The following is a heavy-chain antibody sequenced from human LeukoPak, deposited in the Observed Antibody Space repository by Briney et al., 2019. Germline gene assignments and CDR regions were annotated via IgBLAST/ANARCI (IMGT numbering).Heavy chain of an antibody. CDR3: ARDQADTAMVPPYFDY. D-gene: IGHD5-18*01. CDR1: GFTFGDYA. CDR2: ISSSSSYI. Sequence: GGSLRLSCVAPGFTFGDYAMSWFRQAPGKGLEWVSSISSSSSYIYYADSVKGRFTISRDNAKNSLYLQMNSLRAEDTAVYYCARDQADTAMVPPYFDYWGQGTLVTVSS. V-gene: IGHV3-21*01. J-gene: IGHJ4*02.